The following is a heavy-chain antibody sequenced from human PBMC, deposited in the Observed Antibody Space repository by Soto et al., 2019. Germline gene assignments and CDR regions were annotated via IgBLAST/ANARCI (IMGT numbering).Heavy chain of an antibody. V-gene: IGHV4-59*01. Sequence: KSSETLSLTCTVSGGSISSYYWSWIRQPPGKGLEWIGYIYYSGSTNYNPSLKSRVTISVDTSKNQFSLKLGSVTAADTAVYYCARVPPPTYYDFWSGYPAYGMDVWGQGTTVTVSS. D-gene: IGHD3-3*01. CDR2: IYYSGST. J-gene: IGHJ6*02. CDR1: GGSISSYY. CDR3: ARVPPPTYYDFWSGYPAYGMDV.